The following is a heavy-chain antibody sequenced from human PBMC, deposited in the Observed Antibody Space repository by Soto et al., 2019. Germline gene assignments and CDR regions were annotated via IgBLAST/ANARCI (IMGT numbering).Heavy chain of an antibody. CDR1: GFRFSDFY. CDR2: ISTSGTNE. Sequence: LRLSCAASGFRFSDFYMTWIRQAPGKGLEWVSYISTSGTNEFYADSVKGRFTISRDYSKNTLYLQMDNLRAEDTAHYFCANGPVVGANYKYYDMDVWGRGTTVTVSS. CDR3: ANGPVVGANYKYYDMDV. D-gene: IGHD1-26*01. J-gene: IGHJ6*02. V-gene: IGHV3-11*01.